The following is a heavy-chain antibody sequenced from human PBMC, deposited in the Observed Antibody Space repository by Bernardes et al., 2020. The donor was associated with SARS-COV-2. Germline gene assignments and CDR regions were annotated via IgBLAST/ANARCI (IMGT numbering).Heavy chain of an antibody. CDR3: AKDIAEDYYDSSGYYLGFGAFDI. J-gene: IGHJ3*02. D-gene: IGHD3-22*01. CDR2: ISWNSGSI. CDR1: GFTFGDYA. V-gene: IGHV3-9*01. Sequence: SLRLSCAASGFTFGDYAMHWVRQAPGKGLEWVSGISWNSGSIGYADSVKGRFTISRDNAKSSLYLQMNSLRAEDTALYYCAKDIAEDYYDSSGYYLGFGAFDIWGQGTMVTVSS.